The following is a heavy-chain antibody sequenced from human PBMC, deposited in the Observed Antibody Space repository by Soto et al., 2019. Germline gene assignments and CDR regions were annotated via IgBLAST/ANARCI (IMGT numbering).Heavy chain of an antibody. CDR3: VRAGHVFDVHYYGMDL. V-gene: IGHV3-21*01. CDR1: GFTFNDYS. J-gene: IGHJ6*02. CDR2: ISSSGSYI. D-gene: IGHD3-10*01. Sequence: GGSLRLSCEASGFTFNDYSMDWVRQAPQKGLEWVSSISSSGSYIYYADSVKGRFAISRDNANNVMYLQMDTLRAEDTAVYYCVRAGHVFDVHYYGMDLWGQGTTVTVSS.